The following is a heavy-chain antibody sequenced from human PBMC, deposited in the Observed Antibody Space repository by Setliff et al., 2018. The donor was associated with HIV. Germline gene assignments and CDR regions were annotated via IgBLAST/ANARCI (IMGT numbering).Heavy chain of an antibody. J-gene: IGHJ3*02. Sequence: GASVQVSCKASGYTFTTYDINWVRQAAGQGLEWMGWMNPNSGNTGYAQRFQGRLAMTRNTSISTAYMELNSLMSEDTAVYCCATGPPLSSGWSQGAFDIWGQGTMVTVSS. CDR3: ATGPPLSSGWSQGAFDI. V-gene: IGHV1-8*02. CDR1: GYTFTTYD. CDR2: MNPNSGNT. D-gene: IGHD6-19*01.